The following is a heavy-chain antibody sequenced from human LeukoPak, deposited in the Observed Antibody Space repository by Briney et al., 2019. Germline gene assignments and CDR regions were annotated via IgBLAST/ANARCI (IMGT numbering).Heavy chain of an antibody. V-gene: IGHV3-30-3*01. J-gene: IGHJ6*02. Sequence: PGRSLRLSCAASGFTFSSYAMHWVRQAPGKGLEWVAVISYDGSNKYYADSVKGRFTISRDNSKNTLYLQMNSLRAEDTAVYYCASPLDIVVATPDYYYGMDVWGQGTTVTVSS. CDR3: ASPLDIVVATPDYYYGMDV. CDR2: ISYDGSNK. D-gene: IGHD2-2*03. CDR1: GFTFSSYA.